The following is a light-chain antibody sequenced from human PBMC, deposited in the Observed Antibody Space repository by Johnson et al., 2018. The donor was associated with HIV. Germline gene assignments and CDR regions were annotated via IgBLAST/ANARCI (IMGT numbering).Light chain of an antibody. CDR2: DNH. Sequence: QSVLTQPPSVSAAPGQKVTISCSASSSNIVNIYISWYQHLPGTAPKLLIYDNHKRPSGIPDRFSGSKSGTSVTLAITGLQTGDEADYYCGTWDSSLSASFGTGTKVTVL. CDR1: SSNIVNIY. V-gene: IGLV1-51*01. CDR3: GTWDSSLSAS. J-gene: IGLJ1*01.